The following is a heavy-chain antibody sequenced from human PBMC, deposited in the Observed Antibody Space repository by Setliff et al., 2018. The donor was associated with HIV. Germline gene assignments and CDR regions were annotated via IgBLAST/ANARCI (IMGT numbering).Heavy chain of an antibody. CDR2: IWSDGSNK. V-gene: IGHV3-33*06. Sequence: GGSLRLSCAASGFTFSNYGMHWVRQAPGKGLEWVAVIWSDGSNKYYADSVKGRFTISRDNSKNTLYLQMSSLRAEDTAVYYCAKAVGLQWFGGYFDHWGQGTLVTVSS. D-gene: IGHD3-10*01. CDR3: AKAVGLQWFGGYFDH. CDR1: GFTFSNYG. J-gene: IGHJ4*02.